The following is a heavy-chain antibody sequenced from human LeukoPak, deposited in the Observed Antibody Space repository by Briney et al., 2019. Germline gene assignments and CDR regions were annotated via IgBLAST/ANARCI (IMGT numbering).Heavy chain of an antibody. Sequence: SETLSLTCTVSGGSISSYYWSWIRQPAGKGLEWIGRIYTSGSTNYNPSLKSRVTISVDTSKNQFSLKLSSVTAADTAVYYCASSIAARSWFDPWGQGTLVTVSS. J-gene: IGHJ5*02. CDR2: IYTSGST. CDR3: ASSIAARSWFDP. D-gene: IGHD6-6*01. V-gene: IGHV4-4*07. CDR1: GGSISSYY.